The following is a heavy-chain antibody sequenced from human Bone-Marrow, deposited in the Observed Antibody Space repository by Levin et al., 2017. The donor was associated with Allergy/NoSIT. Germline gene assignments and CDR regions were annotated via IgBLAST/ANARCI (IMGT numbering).Heavy chain of an antibody. Sequence: GGSLRLSCAASGFSFSTYWMSWVRQAPGKGPEWVANIKEDGSEKNSVDSVKGRFTISRDNSKNSVYLQMSRLRAEDTAVYYCARNKRGDYWGQGALVTVSS. J-gene: IGHJ4*02. CDR3: ARNKRGDY. CDR2: IKEDGSEK. V-gene: IGHV3-7*01. CDR1: GFSFSTYW.